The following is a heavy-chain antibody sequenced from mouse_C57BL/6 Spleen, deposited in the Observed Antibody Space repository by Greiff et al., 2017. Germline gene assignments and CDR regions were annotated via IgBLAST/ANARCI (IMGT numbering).Heavy chain of an antibody. CDR3: ARSYGSIYDCYFDV. V-gene: IGHV1-22*01. J-gene: IGHJ1*03. D-gene: IGHD1-1*01. CDR1: GYTFTDYN. CDR2: INPNNGGT. Sequence: EVQLQQSEPELVKPGASVKMSCKASGYTFTDYNMHWVKQSHGKSLEWIGYINPNNGGTSYKQKFKGTATLTVNKASSTAYMELRSLTSEDSAVYYCARSYGSIYDCYFDVWGTGTTVTVSS.